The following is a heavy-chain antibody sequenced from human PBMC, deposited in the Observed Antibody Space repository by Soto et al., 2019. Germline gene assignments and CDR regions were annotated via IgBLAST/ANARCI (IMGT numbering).Heavy chain of an antibody. Sequence: GGSLRLSCAASGFTFSSYAMHWVRQAPGKGLEWVAVISYDGSNKYYADSVKGRFTISRDNSKNTLYLQMNSLRAEDTAVYYCARDKYYDILTGYPIDYYGMDVWRQGTTVTVSS. CDR1: GFTFSSYA. CDR2: ISYDGSNK. V-gene: IGHV3-30-3*01. CDR3: ARDKYYDILTGYPIDYYGMDV. J-gene: IGHJ6*02. D-gene: IGHD3-9*01.